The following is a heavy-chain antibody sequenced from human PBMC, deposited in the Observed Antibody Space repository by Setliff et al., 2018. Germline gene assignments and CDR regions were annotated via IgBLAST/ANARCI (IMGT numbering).Heavy chain of an antibody. CDR3: AREICNNGDCYSDYGMDV. J-gene: IGHJ6*02. Sequence: GGSLRLSCVASGFTFSRYAMSWVRQAPGKVLEWVSAISGSGDSTFYADSVKGRFTISRDISKNTLSLQMNGLRAEDTAVYYCAREICNNGDCYSDYGMDVWGQGTTVTVAS. CDR1: GFTFSRYA. V-gene: IGHV3-23*01. D-gene: IGHD2-21*02. CDR2: ISGSGDST.